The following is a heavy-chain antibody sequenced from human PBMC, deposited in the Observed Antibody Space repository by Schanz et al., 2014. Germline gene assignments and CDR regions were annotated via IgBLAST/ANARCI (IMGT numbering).Heavy chain of an antibody. CDR1: GGSISSGAYY. D-gene: IGHD2-2*01. CDR2: IYYTGTT. CDR3: AGGYCTSTSCRYSAFDI. Sequence: QVQLQESGPGLVKPSQTLSLTCSVSGGSISSGAYYWSWIRQHPGKGLEWIGYIYYTGTTYYNPSLKSRVTIPVDTSKNQFSLKLTSVTAADTAGYYCAGGYCTSTSCRYSAFDIWGQGTMVTVSS. J-gene: IGHJ3*02. V-gene: IGHV4-31*03.